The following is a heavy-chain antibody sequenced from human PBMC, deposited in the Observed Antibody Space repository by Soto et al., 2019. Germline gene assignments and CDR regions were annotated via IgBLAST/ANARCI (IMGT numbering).Heavy chain of an antibody. CDR2: IYHSGST. J-gene: IGHJ4*02. D-gene: IGHD6-13*01. CDR3: ARADMGGSSWPFDY. CDR1: GGSISSGNW. V-gene: IGHV4-4*02. Sequence: QVQLQESGPGLVKPSGTLSLTCAVSGGSISSGNWWSWVRQPPGKGLEWIGEIYHSGSTNYNPSLKSRVTISVDKSKNQFSLKLRSVTAADTAVYYCARADMGGSSWPFDYWGQGTLVTVSS.